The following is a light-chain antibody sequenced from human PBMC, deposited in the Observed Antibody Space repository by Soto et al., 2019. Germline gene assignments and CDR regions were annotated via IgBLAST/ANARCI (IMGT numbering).Light chain of an antibody. Sequence: MTQSPSSVSASVGDRVTITCRASQGISSWLAWFQQKPGQAPRLLIYGVSTRATGIPARFSGSGSGTEFTLTISSLQSEDFAVYYCQQYNNWPPLTXGGGTRLEIK. V-gene: IGKV3-15*01. CDR2: GVS. J-gene: IGKJ5*01. CDR1: QGISSW. CDR3: QQYNNWPPLT.